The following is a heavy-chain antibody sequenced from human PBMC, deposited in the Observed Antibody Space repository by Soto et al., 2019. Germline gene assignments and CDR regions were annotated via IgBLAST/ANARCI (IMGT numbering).Heavy chain of an antibody. CDR3: ASPGFGYYDSSGYYNDALDI. Sequence: GESLKISCKGSGYSFTSYWIGWVRQMPGKGLEWMGIIYPGDSDTRYSPSFQGQVTISADKSISTAYLQWSSLKASDTAMYYCASPGFGYYDSSGYYNDALDIWGQGTMVTV. V-gene: IGHV5-51*01. CDR1: GYSFTSYW. CDR2: IYPGDSDT. D-gene: IGHD3-22*01. J-gene: IGHJ3*02.